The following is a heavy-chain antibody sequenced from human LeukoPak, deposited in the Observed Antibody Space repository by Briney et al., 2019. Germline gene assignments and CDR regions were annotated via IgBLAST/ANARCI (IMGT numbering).Heavy chain of an antibody. CDR3: AKDGLGYCSGGSCYSDY. CDR2: ISYDGSNK. D-gene: IGHD2-15*01. Sequence: PGGSLRLSCAASGFTFSSYGMHWVRQAPGKGLEWVALISYDGSNKYYADSVKGRFTISRDSSKNTLYLEMNSLRAEDTAVYYCAKDGLGYCSGGSCYSDYWGQGTLVTVSS. V-gene: IGHV3-30*18. J-gene: IGHJ4*02. CDR1: GFTFSSYG.